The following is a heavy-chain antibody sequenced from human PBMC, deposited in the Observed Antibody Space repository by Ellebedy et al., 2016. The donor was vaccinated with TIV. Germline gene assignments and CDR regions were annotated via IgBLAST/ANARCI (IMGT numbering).Heavy chain of an antibody. CDR2: TYYRSKWYT. CDR3: ARRSSRNVMDV. Sequence: SCAISGDSVSSNSAGWNWIRQSPSRGFEWLGRTYYRSKWYTDYAVSVNSLITINPDTSKNQFALQLNSVTPEDTAVDHCARRSSRNVMDVWGQGTTVTVSS. V-gene: IGHV6-1*01. CDR1: GDSVSSNSAG. D-gene: IGHD6-13*01. J-gene: IGHJ6*02.